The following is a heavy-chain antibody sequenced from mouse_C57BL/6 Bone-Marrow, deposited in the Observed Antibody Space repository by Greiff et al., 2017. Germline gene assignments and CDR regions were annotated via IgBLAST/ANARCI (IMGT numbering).Heavy chain of an antibody. Sequence: EVHLVESGGGLVKPGGSLKLSCAASGFTFSSYAMSWVRQTPEERLEWVATISDGGSYTYYPDNVKGRFTITRDNAKNNPYLQLSHLKSEDTAMYYCARGRDYWGQGTTLTVSS. V-gene: IGHV5-4*01. J-gene: IGHJ2*01. CDR1: GFTFSSYA. CDR3: ARGRDY. CDR2: ISDGGSYT.